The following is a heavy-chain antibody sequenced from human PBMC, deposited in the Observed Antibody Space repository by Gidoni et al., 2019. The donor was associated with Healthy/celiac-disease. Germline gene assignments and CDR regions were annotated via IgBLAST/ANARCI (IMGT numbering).Heavy chain of an antibody. Sequence: VQLVESGGGLVQPGGSLRLSCSASGLTFSRYSMHWILQAPGKGLDWVSYISSSRSTIYYADSVKGRFTIYRDNAKKSLYLQMNSLRDEDTAVYYCARDSDDYGGNWSGGLRYYYYGMDVWGQGTTVTVSS. V-gene: IGHV3-48*02. CDR3: ARDSDDYGGNWSGGLRYYYYGMDV. J-gene: IGHJ6*02. CDR2: ISSSRSTI. CDR1: GLTFSRYS. D-gene: IGHD4-17*01.